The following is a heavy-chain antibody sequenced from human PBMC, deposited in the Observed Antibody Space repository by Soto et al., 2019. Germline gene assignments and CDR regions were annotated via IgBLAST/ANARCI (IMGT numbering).Heavy chain of an antibody. CDR3: AADSWYSSGWLPKGAYYFDY. CDR1: GFTFTSSA. J-gene: IGHJ4*02. D-gene: IGHD6-19*01. Sequence: SVKVSCKASGFTFTSSAVQWVRQARGQRLEWIGWIVVGSGNTNYAQKFQERVTITRDVSTSTAYMELSSLRSEDTAVYYCAADSWYSSGWLPKGAYYFDYWGQGTLVTVSS. CDR2: IVVGSGNT. V-gene: IGHV1-58*01.